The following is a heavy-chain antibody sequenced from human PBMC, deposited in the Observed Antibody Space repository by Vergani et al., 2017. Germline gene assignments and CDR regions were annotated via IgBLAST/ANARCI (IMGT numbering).Heavy chain of an antibody. CDR3: AKDHYDFWSGYPNLSPFDL. Sequence: EVQLVESGGGLVQPGRSLRLSCAASGFTFDDYAIHWVRQAPGKGLEWVSGINWNSGSIGYADSVKGRFTISRDNAKNSLYLQMNSLRAEATALYYCAKDHYDFWSGYPNLSPFDLWGRGTLVTVSS. CDR2: INWNSGSI. CDR1: GFTFDDYA. J-gene: IGHJ2*01. V-gene: IGHV3-9*01. D-gene: IGHD3-3*01.